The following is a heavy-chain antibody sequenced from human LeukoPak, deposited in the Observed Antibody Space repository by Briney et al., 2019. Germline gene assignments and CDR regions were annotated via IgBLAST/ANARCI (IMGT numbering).Heavy chain of an antibody. CDR3: ATIRATSQDFDY. Sequence: ASVKVSCKASGYTFTSYYMHWVRQAPGQGLEWMGIINPSGGSTSYAQKFQGRVTMTRDMSTSTVCMELSSQRSEDTAVYYCATIRATSQDFDYWGQGTLVTVSS. CDR2: INPSGGST. D-gene: IGHD5-24*01. J-gene: IGHJ4*02. CDR1: GYTFTSYY. V-gene: IGHV1-46*01.